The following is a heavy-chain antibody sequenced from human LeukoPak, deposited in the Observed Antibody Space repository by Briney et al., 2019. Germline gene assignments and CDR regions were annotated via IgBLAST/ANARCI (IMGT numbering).Heavy chain of an antibody. V-gene: IGHV1-2*02. Sequence: ASVKVPCKASGYTFTGYYMHWVRQAPGQGLEWMGWINPNSGGTNYAQKFQGRVTMTRDTSISTAYMELSRLRSDDTAVYYCARSYYDSSGYYYELSDYWGQGTLDTVSS. CDR2: INPNSGGT. CDR1: GYTFTGYY. CDR3: ARSYYDSSGYYYELSDY. D-gene: IGHD3-22*01. J-gene: IGHJ4*02.